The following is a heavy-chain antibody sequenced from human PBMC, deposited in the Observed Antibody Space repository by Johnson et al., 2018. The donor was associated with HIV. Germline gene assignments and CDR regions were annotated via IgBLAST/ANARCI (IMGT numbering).Heavy chain of an antibody. CDR1: RFTFSTYA. CDR3: AKALTTVVTPGPEAFDI. J-gene: IGHJ3*02. V-gene: IGHV3-30-3*01. D-gene: IGHD4-23*01. Sequence: QVQLVESGGGVVQPGRSLRLSCAASRFTFSTYAMHWVRQAPGKGLEWVAVISYDGSNKYYADSVKGRFTISRDNAKNSLYLQMNSLRAEDTAVYYCAKALTTVVTPGPEAFDIWGQGTMVTVSS. CDR2: ISYDGSNK.